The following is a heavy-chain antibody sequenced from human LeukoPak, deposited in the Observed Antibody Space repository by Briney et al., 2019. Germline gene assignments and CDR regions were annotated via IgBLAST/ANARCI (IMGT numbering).Heavy chain of an antibody. J-gene: IGHJ6*03. V-gene: IGHV3-43D*03. D-gene: IGHD2-15*01. CDR3: AKDGTYSEDYYMDV. CDR1: GFTFDDYA. Sequence: GGSLRLSCAASGFTFDDYAMHWVHQAPGKGLEWVSLISWDGGSTYYADSVKGRFTISRDDSKNSLYLQMNSLRAEDTALYYCAKDGTYSEDYYMDVWGKGTTVTVSS. CDR2: ISWDGGST.